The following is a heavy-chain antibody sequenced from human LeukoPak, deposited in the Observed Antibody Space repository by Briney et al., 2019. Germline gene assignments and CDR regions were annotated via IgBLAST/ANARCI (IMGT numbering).Heavy chain of an antibody. D-gene: IGHD5-12*01. V-gene: IGHV3-33*06. CDR1: GFTFSSYG. CDR2: IWYDGSNK. J-gene: IGHJ4*02. CDR3: AKSYGMVATNTFDY. Sequence: GRSLRLSCAASGFTFSSYGMHWVRQAPGKGLEWVAVIWYDGSNKYYADFVKGRFTISRDNSKNTLYLQMNSLRAEDTAVYYCAKSYGMVATNTFDYWGQGTLVTVSS.